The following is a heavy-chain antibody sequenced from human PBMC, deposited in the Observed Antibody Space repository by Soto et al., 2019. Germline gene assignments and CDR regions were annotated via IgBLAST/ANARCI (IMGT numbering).Heavy chain of an antibody. Sequence: QVRLQESGPGLVKPSQTLSLTCTVSGGPINSDGYYWSWIRQHAVRGLEWIGYISYSGTTLYNPSLKSRVTISVDTSKNQFSLSLNYVTAADTAVYYCAREGDWQQYPDSWFDPWGQGTLVTVSS. CDR3: AREGDWQQYPDSWFDP. CDR2: ISYSGTT. J-gene: IGHJ5*02. D-gene: IGHD6-13*01. V-gene: IGHV4-31*03. CDR1: GGPINSDGYY.